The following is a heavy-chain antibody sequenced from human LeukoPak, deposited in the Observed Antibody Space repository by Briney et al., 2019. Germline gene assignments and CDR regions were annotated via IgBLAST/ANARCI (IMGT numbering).Heavy chain of an antibody. CDR3: ARALMSIAAAGTEGIDY. V-gene: IGHV4-39*01. D-gene: IGHD6-13*01. Sequence: SETLSLTSTVSGGSISSSSYYWGWIRQPPGKGLEWIGSIYYSGSTYYNPSLKSRVTISVDTSKNQFSLKLSSVTAADTAVYYCARALMSIAAAGTEGIDYWGQGTLVTVSS. CDR1: GGSISSSSYY. J-gene: IGHJ4*02. CDR2: IYYSGST.